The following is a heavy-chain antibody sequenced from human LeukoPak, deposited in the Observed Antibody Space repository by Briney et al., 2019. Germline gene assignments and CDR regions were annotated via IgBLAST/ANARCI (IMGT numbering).Heavy chain of an antibody. V-gene: IGHV3-21*01. D-gene: IGHD6-13*01. Sequence: GGSLRLSCAASGFTFSSYSMNWVRQAPGRGLEWVSSIRSSSSYIYYADSVKGRFTISRDNAKNSLYLQMNRLRAEDTAVDYCSRTPGIPAADTIYYWGQGTQVTVS. J-gene: IGHJ4*02. CDR3: SRTPGIPAADTIYY. CDR2: IRSSSSYI. CDR1: GFTFSSYS.